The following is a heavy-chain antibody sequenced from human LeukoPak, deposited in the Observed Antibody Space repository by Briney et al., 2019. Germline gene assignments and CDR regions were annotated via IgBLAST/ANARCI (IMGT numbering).Heavy chain of an antibody. D-gene: IGHD5-12*01. CDR3: ARSGYDLVFDY. J-gene: IGHJ4*02. CDR1: GFTFSSYE. Sequence: PGGSLRFSCAASGFTFSSYEMNWVRQAPGKGLEWVSYVSRSGSTIYYADSVKGRFTISRDNAKNSLYLQMSSLRAEDTAVYYCARSGYDLVFDYWGQGTLVTVSS. CDR2: VSRSGSTI. V-gene: IGHV3-48*03.